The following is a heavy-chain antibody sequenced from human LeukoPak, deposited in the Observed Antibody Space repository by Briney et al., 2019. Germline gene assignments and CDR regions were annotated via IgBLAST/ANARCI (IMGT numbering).Heavy chain of an antibody. CDR3: ASDPFLDAFDI. CDR1: GGSFSGYY. D-gene: IGHD2/OR15-2a*01. CDR2: INHSGST. Sequence: SETLSLICAVYGGSFSGYYWSWIRQPPGKGLEWIGEINHSGSTNYNPSLKSRVTISVDTSKNQFSLKLSSVTAADTAVYYCASDPFLDAFDIWGQGTMVTVSS. J-gene: IGHJ3*02. V-gene: IGHV4-34*01.